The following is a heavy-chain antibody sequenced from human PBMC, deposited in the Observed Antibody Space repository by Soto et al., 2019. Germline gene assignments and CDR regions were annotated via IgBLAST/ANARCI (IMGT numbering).Heavy chain of an antibody. CDR1: GGSISSSSYY. V-gene: IGHV4-39*01. J-gene: IGHJ6*03. Sequence: SETLSLTCTVSGGSISSSSYYWGWIRQPPGKGLEWIGSIYYSGSTYYNPSLKSRVTISVDTSKNQFSLKLSSVTAADTAVYYCARQHAPDTIFGVVINHYYMDVWGKGTTVTVSS. D-gene: IGHD3-3*01. CDR3: ARQHAPDTIFGVVINHYYMDV. CDR2: IYYSGST.